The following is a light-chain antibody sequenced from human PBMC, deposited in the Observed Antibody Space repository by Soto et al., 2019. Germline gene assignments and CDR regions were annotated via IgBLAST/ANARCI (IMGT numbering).Light chain of an antibody. CDR1: QSVSSNY. Sequence: EIVMTQSPSTLSVSPGERATLSCRASQSVSSNYLAWYQQRPGQAPRLLIYAASNRATGIPDRFSGSGSGTDFTLAINRLEAEDSAVYYCQQYGASPPYTFGQGTKVDIK. V-gene: IGKV3-20*01. CDR2: AAS. J-gene: IGKJ2*01. CDR3: QQYGASPPYT.